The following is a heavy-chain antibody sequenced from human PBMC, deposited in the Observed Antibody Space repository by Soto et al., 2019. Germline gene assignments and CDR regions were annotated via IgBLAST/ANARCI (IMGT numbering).Heavy chain of an antibody. D-gene: IGHD3-10*01. CDR3: ASSDGHPGDFFYYNGMDV. CDR2: VYTSDYT. Sequence: SETLSLTCSVSGASIRSYYWHWIRQPPGKGLEWIGYVYTSDYTRYSSSLKSRVTISVDTSKSQFYLRLNSVTAADTAVYYCASSDGHPGDFFYYNGMDVWGQGTTVTVYS. CDR1: GASIRSYY. J-gene: IGHJ6*02. V-gene: IGHV4-4*08.